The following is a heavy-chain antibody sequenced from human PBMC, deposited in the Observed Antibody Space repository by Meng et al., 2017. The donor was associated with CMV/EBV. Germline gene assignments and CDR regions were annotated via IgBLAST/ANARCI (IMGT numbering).Heavy chain of an antibody. CDR2: INPNSGGT. Sequence: ASVKVSCKASGYPFTGYYMHWVRQAPGQGLEWMGWINPNSGGTNYAQKFQGRVTMTRDTSISTAYMELSRLRSDDTAVYYCAREDYYGSGDDAFDIWGQGTMVTVSS. CDR1: GYPFTGYY. V-gene: IGHV1-2*02. CDR3: AREDYYGSGDDAFDI. J-gene: IGHJ3*02. D-gene: IGHD3-10*01.